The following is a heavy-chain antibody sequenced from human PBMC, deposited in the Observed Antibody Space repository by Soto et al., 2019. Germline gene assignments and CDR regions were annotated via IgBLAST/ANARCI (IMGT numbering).Heavy chain of an antibody. CDR3: AGGYCSGGSCYSRGIFVY. CDR1: GFTFSSYS. V-gene: IGHV3-21*01. D-gene: IGHD2-15*01. J-gene: IGHJ4*02. CDR2: ISSSSSYI. Sequence: VQLVESGGGLVKPGGSLRLSCAASGFTFSSYSMNWVRQAPGKGLEWVSSISSSSSYIYYADSVKGRFTISRDNAKNSLYLQMNSLRAEDTAVYYCAGGYCSGGSCYSRGIFVYWGQGTLVTVSS.